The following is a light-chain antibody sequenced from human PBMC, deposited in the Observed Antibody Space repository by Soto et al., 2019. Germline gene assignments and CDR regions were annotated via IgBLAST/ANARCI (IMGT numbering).Light chain of an antibody. CDR3: QQCVSWPHT. CDR2: GAS. J-gene: IGKJ4*01. Sequence: TLTPPTPSVCLGERVTLSCIGQQSVSSNLAWYQQKPGQAPRLLMSGASSRATGIPARFSGSGSGTDFTLTISSLEPEDFTGYCCQQCVSWPHTFGEGTKVDIK. V-gene: IGKV3-11*01. CDR1: QSVSSN.